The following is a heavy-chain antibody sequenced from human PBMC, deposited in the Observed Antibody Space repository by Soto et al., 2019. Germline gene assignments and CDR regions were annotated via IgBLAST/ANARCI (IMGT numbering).Heavy chain of an antibody. Sequence: GGSLRLSCAASGFTFSSYWMSWVRQAPGKGLEWVANIKQDGSEKYYVDSVKGRFTISRDNAKNSLYLQMNSLRAEDTAVYYCARVPRITIFGVPSPPSAFIDYWGQGTLVTVSS. CDR1: GFTFSSYW. D-gene: IGHD3-3*01. CDR3: ARVPRITIFGVPSPPSAFIDY. CDR2: IKQDGSEK. V-gene: IGHV3-7*01. J-gene: IGHJ4*02.